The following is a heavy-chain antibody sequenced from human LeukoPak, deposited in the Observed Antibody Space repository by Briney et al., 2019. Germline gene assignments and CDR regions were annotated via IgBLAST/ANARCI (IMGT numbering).Heavy chain of an antibody. CDR3: ARDSIAVAGRRLDY. J-gene: IGHJ4*02. D-gene: IGHD6-19*01. CDR2: ISSSSSYI. V-gene: IGHV3-21*01. Sequence: PGGSVRLSCAASGFTVGDAWMAWVRQAPGKGLEWVSSISSSSSYIYYADSVKGRFTISRDNAKNSLYLQMNSLRAEDTAVYYCARDSIAVAGRRLDYWGQGTLVTVSS. CDR1: GFTVGDAW.